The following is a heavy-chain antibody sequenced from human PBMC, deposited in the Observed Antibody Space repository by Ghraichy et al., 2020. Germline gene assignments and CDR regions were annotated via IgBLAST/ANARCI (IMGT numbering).Heavy chain of an antibody. V-gene: IGHV4-30-2*01. CDR2: IYHSGST. D-gene: IGHD3-9*01. J-gene: IGHJ5*02. CDR1: GGSISSGGYS. CDR3: ARAQYYDILTGLKTFNWFDP. Sequence: SETLSLTCAVSGGSISSGGYSWSWIRQPPGKGLEWIGYIYHSGSTYYNPSLKSRVTISVDRSKNQFSLKLSSVTAADTAVYYCARAQYYDILTGLKTFNWFDPWGQGTLVTVSS.